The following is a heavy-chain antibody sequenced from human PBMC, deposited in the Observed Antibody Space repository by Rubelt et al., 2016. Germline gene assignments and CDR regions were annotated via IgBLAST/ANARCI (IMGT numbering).Heavy chain of an antibody. CDR2: ISYDGSNK. J-gene: IGHJ4*02. CDR3: ARAGWYYYDSSGYYYLDY. CDR1: GFTFSSYA. V-gene: IGHV3-30*04. D-gene: IGHD3-22*01. Sequence: RSLRLSCAASGFTFSSYATHWVRQAPGKGLEWVAVISYDGSNKYYADSVKGRFTISRDNSKNTLYLQMNSLRAEDTAVYYCARAGWYYYDSSGYYYLDYWGQGTLVTVSS.